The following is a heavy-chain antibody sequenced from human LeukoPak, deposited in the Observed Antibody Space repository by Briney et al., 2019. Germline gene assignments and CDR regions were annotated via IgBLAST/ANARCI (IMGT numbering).Heavy chain of an antibody. CDR2: IYESGGT. J-gene: IGHJ4*02. CDR3: ARDRAAFYYASGLAY. V-gene: IGHV4-59*01. D-gene: IGHD3-10*01. Sequence: SETLSLTCTVSGGSISEYYWSWIRQSPGKGLEWIGYIYESGGTNYNPSLRSGVTISLDTSKTQVSLKVTSLTAADTAVYYCARDRAAFYYASGLAYWGQGIPVTVSS. CDR1: GGSISEYY.